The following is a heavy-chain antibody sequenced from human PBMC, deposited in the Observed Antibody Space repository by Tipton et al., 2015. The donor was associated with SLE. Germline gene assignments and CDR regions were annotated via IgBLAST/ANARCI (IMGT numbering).Heavy chain of an antibody. J-gene: IGHJ5*02. CDR3: ARRYEFSRFDP. V-gene: IGHV4-39*01. Sequence: TLSLTCTVSGGSIGSSSYYWGWIRQPPGKGLEWVGSNYFSGCTYYNPSLKSRVTISVDTSKNQFSLKLSSVTAADTAVYYCARRYEFSRFDPWGQGTLVTVSS. CDR2: NYFSGCT. D-gene: IGHD1-14*01. CDR1: GGSIGSSSYY.